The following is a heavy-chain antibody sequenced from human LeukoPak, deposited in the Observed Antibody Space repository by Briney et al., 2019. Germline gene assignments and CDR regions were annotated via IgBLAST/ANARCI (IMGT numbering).Heavy chain of an antibody. CDR1: GGSISSYY. V-gene: IGHV4-59*12. CDR2: IYYSGST. CDR3: ARERDYSNYVSPAFDI. J-gene: IGHJ3*02. D-gene: IGHD4-11*01. Sequence: SETLSLTCTVSGGSISSYYWSWIRQPPGKGLEWIGYIYYSGSTNYNPSLKSRVTISVDTSKNQFSLKLSSVTAADTAVYYCARERDYSNYVSPAFDIWGQGTMVTVSS.